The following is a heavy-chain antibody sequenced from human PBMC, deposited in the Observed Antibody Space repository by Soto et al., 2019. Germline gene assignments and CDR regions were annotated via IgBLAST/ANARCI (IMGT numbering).Heavy chain of an antibody. V-gene: IGHV3-48*02. J-gene: IGHJ5*02. CDR2: ISSSSSTI. CDR3: AREAAAGYLNRFDP. D-gene: IGHD6-13*01. Sequence: EVQLVESGGGLVQPGGSLRLSCAASGFTFSSYSMNWVRQAPGKGLEWVSYISSSSSTIYYADSVKGRFTISRDNAKNSLYRQMNSLRDEDTAVYYCAREAAAGYLNRFDPWGQGTLVTVSS. CDR1: GFTFSSYS.